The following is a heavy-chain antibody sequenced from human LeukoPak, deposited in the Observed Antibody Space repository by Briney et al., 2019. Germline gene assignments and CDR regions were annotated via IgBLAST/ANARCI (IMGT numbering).Heavy chain of an antibody. Sequence: ASVKVSCKASGYTFTSYGISWVRQAPGQGLEWMGWISAYNGNTNYAQKLQGRVTMTRNTSISTAYMELSSLRSEDTAVYYCARAGSSWTYYYYYYMDVWGKGTTVTISS. CDR2: ISAYNGNT. V-gene: IGHV1-18*01. CDR3: ARAGSSWTYYYYYYMDV. J-gene: IGHJ6*03. CDR1: GYTFTSYG. D-gene: IGHD6-13*01.